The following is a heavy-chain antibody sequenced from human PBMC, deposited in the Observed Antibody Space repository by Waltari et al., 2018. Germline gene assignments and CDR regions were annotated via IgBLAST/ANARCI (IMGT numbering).Heavy chain of an antibody. CDR3: AKDPRRGSYICDY. J-gene: IGHJ4*02. CDR1: GFTFSSYA. CDR2: ISGSGGST. Sequence: EVQLLESGGGLVQPGGCLRLTCAASGFTFSSYAMSWVRQGPGKGLEWVSAISGSGGSTYSADSVKWRFTNARYNPKNTLYLQMNSLSAEDTAVYDCAKDPRRGSYICDYWGQGTLVTVSS. V-gene: IGHV3-23*01. D-gene: IGHD1-26*01.